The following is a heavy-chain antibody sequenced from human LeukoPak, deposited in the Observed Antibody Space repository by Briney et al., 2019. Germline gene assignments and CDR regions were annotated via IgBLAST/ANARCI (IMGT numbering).Heavy chain of an antibody. CDR1: GVSISSYY. CDR2: IYNSGST. V-gene: IGHV4-59*01. D-gene: IGHD3-16*02. CDR3: ARGWGYTDY. J-gene: IGHJ4*02. Sequence: ASETLSLTCSVSGVSISSYYWTWFRQPPGKGLECIGYIYNSGSTNYNPSLKSRVTISVDTSKNQFSLSLTSVTAADTAVYYCARGWGYTDYWGQGTLVTVSS.